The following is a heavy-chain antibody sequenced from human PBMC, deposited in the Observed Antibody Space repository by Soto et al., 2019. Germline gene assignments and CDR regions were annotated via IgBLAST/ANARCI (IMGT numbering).Heavy chain of an antibody. D-gene: IGHD7-27*01. CDR3: AKENWANPDS. J-gene: IGHJ4*02. CDR2: MNPNSGNT. CDR1: GYTFTSYA. V-gene: IGHV1-8*02. Sequence: ASVKVSCKASGYTFTSYAMHWVRQATGQGLEWMGWMNPNSGNTGYAQKFQGRVTMTRNTSISTAYMELSSLRSEDTAVYYCAKENWANPDSWGQGTLVTVSS.